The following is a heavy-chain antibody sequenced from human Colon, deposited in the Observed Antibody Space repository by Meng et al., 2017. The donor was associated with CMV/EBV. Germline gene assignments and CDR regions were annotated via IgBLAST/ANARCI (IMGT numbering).Heavy chain of an antibody. D-gene: IGHD3-16*02. CDR1: GFAFSSYG. V-gene: IGHV3-30*02. J-gene: IGHJ4*02. CDR2: IRFDGSIK. CDR3: AKGGGSYRAEY. Sequence: GSLRLSCAASGFAFSSYGLHWVRQAPGKGLQWVGFIRFDGSIKYYEDSVMGRFTISRDDSKNTMYLQMNRLRPEDTALYYCAKGGGSYRAEYWGQGTLVTVSS.